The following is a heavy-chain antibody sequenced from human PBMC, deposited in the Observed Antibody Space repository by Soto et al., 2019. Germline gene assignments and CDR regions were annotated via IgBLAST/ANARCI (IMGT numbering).Heavy chain of an antibody. V-gene: IGHV3-74*01. CDR3: ARGSNHFDY. D-gene: IGHD4-4*01. CDR2: INSDGNSK. CDR1: GFTFSPFW. J-gene: IGHJ4*02. Sequence: EVQLVESGGGLVQPGGSLRLSCAASGFTFSPFWMHWVRQVPGKGPVWVSRINSDGNSKSYADSVKGRFTISRANAKSTLYLKMNSLRAEDTAVYYCARGSNHFDYWGQGTLFTVSS.